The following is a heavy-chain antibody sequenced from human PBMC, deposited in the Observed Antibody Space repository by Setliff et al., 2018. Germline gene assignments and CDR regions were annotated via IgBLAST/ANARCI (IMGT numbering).Heavy chain of an antibody. CDR2: FHTGGAT. CDR3: ARESATIGEFPLYYFDK. V-gene: IGHV4-61*09. J-gene: IGHJ4*02. Sequence: SETLSLTCSVSGGSISSGGFYWSWIRQSAGRGLEWIGHFHTGGATGYNLSLKSRVTISLDSSKNQFSRRLSSVTAADAAVYFCARESATIGEFPLYYFDKWGQGIPVTVSS. D-gene: IGHD3-10*01. CDR1: GGSISSGGFY.